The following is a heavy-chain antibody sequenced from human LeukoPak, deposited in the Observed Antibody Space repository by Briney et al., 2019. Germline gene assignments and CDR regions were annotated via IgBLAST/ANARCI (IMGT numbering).Heavy chain of an antibody. CDR1: GYTFTSYD. J-gene: IGHJ4*02. CDR3: VRVRGTNLYYFDY. Sequence: PGASVKVSCKASGYTFTSYDINWVRQATGQGLEWMGWMNPNSGNTGYAQKFQGRVTMTRNTSISTAYMELSSLRSEDMAVYYCVRVRGTNLYYFDYWGQGTLVTVSS. CDR2: MNPNSGNT. D-gene: IGHD3-16*01. V-gene: IGHV1-8*01.